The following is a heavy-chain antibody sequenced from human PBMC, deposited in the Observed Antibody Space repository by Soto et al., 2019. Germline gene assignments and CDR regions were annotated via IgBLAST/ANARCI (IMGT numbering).Heavy chain of an antibody. V-gene: IGHV4-39*07. CDR2: IYYSGST. CDR3: ARDRDCDFWSCGYYYYGMDV. Sequence: SETLSLTCTVSGGSISSSSYYWGWIRQPPGKGLEWIGSIYYSGSTYYNPSLKSRVTISVDTSKNQFSLKLSSVTAADTAVYYCARDRDCDFWSCGYYYYGMDVWGQGTTVTVSS. D-gene: IGHD3-3*01. J-gene: IGHJ6*02. CDR1: GGSISSSSYY.